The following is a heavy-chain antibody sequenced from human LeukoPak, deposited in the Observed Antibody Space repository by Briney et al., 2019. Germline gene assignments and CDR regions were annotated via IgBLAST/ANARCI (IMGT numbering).Heavy chain of an antibody. CDR2: ISWNSGSI. CDR3: AKARAATHCSGGSCYFDY. Sequence: GGSLRLSCAASGFTFDDYAMHWVRQAPGKGLEWVSGISWNSGSIGYADSVKGRFTISRDNAKNSLYLQMNSLRAEDTALYYCAKARAATHCSGGSCYFDYWGQGTLSPSPQ. V-gene: IGHV3-9*01. D-gene: IGHD2-15*01. CDR1: GFTFDDYA. J-gene: IGHJ4*02.